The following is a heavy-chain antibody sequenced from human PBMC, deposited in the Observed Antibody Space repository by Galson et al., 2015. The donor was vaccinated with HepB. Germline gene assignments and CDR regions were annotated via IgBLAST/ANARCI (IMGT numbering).Heavy chain of an antibody. V-gene: IGHV3-30*18. D-gene: IGHD6-13*01. CDR1: GFTFSNYG. CDR2: ISYDGSNK. Sequence: SLRTSCEGFGFTFSNYGQHWVRQAPGKGLEWVAVISYDGSNKYYADSVKGRFTISRDNSKNTLYLQMNSLRAEDTAVYYCAKDQEGSGWYYFDYWGQGTLVTVSS. CDR3: AKDQEGSGWYYFDY. J-gene: IGHJ4*02.